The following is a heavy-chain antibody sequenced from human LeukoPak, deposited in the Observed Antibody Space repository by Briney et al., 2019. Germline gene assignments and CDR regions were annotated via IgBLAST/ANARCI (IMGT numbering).Heavy chain of an antibody. J-gene: IGHJ6*03. Sequence: HAGGSLRLSCAASGFTFSSYTMNWVRQPPGKGLEWVSNIGTSSTTIYYADSVKGRFTLSRDNAKNSLYLQMNSLRADDTAVYYCARFAAGGSYYYYMDVWGKGTTVTVSS. CDR1: GFTFSSYT. CDR3: ARFAAGGSYYYYMDV. D-gene: IGHD6-25*01. CDR2: IGTSSTTI. V-gene: IGHV3-48*01.